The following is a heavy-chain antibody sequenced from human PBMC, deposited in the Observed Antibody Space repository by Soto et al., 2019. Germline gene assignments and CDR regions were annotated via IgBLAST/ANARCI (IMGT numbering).Heavy chain of an antibody. D-gene: IGHD5-18*01. Sequence: QVQLQESGPGLVKPSQTLSLTCTVSGASISSGGYYWSWIRQHPGKGLEWVGYIYYSGRTYYNPSLKSRLTISVDTPKNQFSLTLSSVTAADTAVYYCATSTVMVDSGFDFWGQGTLVNVSS. V-gene: IGHV4-31*03. CDR3: ATSTVMVDSGFDF. CDR2: IYYSGRT. J-gene: IGHJ4*02. CDR1: GASISSGGYY.